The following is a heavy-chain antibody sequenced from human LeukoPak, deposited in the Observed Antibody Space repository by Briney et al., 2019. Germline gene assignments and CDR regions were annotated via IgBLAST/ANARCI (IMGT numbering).Heavy chain of an antibody. D-gene: IGHD4-23*01. CDR1: GYTFTSYG. Sequence: GASVKVSCKASGYTFTSYGISWVRQAPGKGLEWMGGFDPEDGETIYAQKFQGRVTMTEDTSTDTAYMELSSLRSEDTAVYYCATVGSYGGNSRYYYYGMDVWGQGTTVTVSS. J-gene: IGHJ6*02. CDR3: ATVGSYGGNSRYYYYGMDV. V-gene: IGHV1-24*01. CDR2: FDPEDGET.